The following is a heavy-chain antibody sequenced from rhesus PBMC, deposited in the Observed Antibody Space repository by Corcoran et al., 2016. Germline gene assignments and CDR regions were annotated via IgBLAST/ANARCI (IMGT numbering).Heavy chain of an antibody. CDR2: ISYSGST. J-gene: IGHJ3*01. CDR3: AREVRYRDPGDAFDF. V-gene: IGHV4-122*02. Sequence: QVQLQESGPGLVKPSETLSLTCAVSGYSIISGYGWSWILPAPGTGLEWSGYISYSGSTSYTPTLKSRVTISRAMAKNQFSLKLSSVTAADTAVYYCAREVRYRDPGDAFDFWGQGLRVTVSS. D-gene: IGHD5-12*01. CDR1: GYSIISGYG.